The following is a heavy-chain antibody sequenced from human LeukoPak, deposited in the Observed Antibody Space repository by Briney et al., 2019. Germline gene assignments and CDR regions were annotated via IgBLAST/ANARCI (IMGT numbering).Heavy chain of an antibody. CDR1: GGSISSGGYY. V-gene: IGHV4-31*03. Sequence: SETLSLTCTVSGGSISSGGYYWSWIHQHPGKGLEWVGYIYYSGSTYYNPSLKSRVTISVDTSKNQFSLKLSSVTAADTAVYYCARSMVRGVIIRAGFDPWGQGTLVTVSS. CDR2: IYYSGST. D-gene: IGHD3-10*01. CDR3: ARSMVRGVIIRAGFDP. J-gene: IGHJ5*02.